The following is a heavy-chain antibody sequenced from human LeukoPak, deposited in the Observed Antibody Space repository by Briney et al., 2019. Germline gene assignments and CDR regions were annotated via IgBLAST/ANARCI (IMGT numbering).Heavy chain of an antibody. CDR3: ARLFSGWSHFDY. CDR1: GDSISSYY. CDR2: IFYSGST. Sequence: PSETLSLTCIVSGDSISSYYWGWIRQPPGKGLEWIGSIFYSGSTYYNASLKSRVTISVDTSKNQFSLKLSSVTAADTAVYYCARLFSGWSHFDYWGQGTLVTVSS. D-gene: IGHD6-19*01. V-gene: IGHV4-39*01. J-gene: IGHJ4*02.